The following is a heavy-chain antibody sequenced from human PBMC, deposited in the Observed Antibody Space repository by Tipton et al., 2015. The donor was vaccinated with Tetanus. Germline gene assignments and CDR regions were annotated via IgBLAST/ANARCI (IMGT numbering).Heavy chain of an antibody. D-gene: IGHD2-21*01. Sequence: TLSLTCSVSVGSVNSGSYYWTWVRQPTGKGLEWIGYISYNGATNYNPSLKSRVTISVHTSKNQFSLQLSSVTAADTAAYYCARGIRPRPGYWGQGPLVTVSS. CDR1: VGSVNSGSYY. CDR3: ARGIRPRPGY. V-gene: IGHV4-61*01. J-gene: IGHJ1*01. CDR2: ISYNGAT.